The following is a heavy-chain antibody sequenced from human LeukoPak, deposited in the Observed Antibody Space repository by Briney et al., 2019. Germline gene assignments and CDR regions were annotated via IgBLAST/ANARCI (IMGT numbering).Heavy chain of an antibody. CDR1: GFTFSNAW. J-gene: IGHJ4*02. CDR3: TTEEMTTVTPELDY. D-gene: IGHD4-17*01. Sequence: PGGALRLSCAASGFTFSNAWMSWVRQAPAKGREWVGRIKSKTDGGTSDYAPPVKGRFTISRDDSKNTLYLQMNSLKTEDTAVYYCTTEEMTTVTPELDYWGQGTLVTVSS. V-gene: IGHV3-15*01. CDR2: IKSKTDGGTS.